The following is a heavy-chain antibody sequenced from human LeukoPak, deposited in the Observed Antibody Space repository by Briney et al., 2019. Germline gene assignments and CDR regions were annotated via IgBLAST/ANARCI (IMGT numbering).Heavy chain of an antibody. J-gene: IGHJ4*02. Sequence: GGSLRLSCAASGFTFSGHWMSWVRQAPGKGLEWVATIKQDGSEQYYVDSVKGRITISRDNAKSSLYLQLNSLRAEDTAVYYCAALVPFDYWGQGTLVTVSS. CDR3: AALVPFDY. CDR1: GFTFSGHW. D-gene: IGHD2-2*01. CDR2: IKQDGSEQ. V-gene: IGHV3-7*01.